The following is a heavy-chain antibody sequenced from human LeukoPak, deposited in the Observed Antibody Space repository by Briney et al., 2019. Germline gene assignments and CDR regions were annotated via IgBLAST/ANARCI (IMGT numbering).Heavy chain of an antibody. CDR1: GFTFSSYA. CDR3: AKDGGDDSSGYDAFDI. Sequence: GGSLRLSCAASGFTFSSYAMSWVRQAPGKGLEWVSAISGSGGSTYYADSVKGRFTISRDNSKNTRYLQMNSLRAEDTAVYYCAKDGGDDSSGYDAFDIWGQGTMVTVSS. V-gene: IGHV3-23*01. J-gene: IGHJ3*02. D-gene: IGHD3-22*01. CDR2: ISGSGGST.